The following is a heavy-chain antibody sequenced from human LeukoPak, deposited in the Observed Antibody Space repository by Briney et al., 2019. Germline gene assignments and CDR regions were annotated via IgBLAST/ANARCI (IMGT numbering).Heavy chain of an antibody. V-gene: IGHV3-48*01. D-gene: IGHD3-10*01. CDR2: IRSSSRTI. Sequence: GGSLRLSCAASGFTFSSYEMNWVRQAPGKGLEWVSYIRSSSRTIYYAHSVKGRFTISRDNAKNLLYLQMNSLRAEDTAVYYCARDGSGRVPEMSAPDYWGQGTLVTVSS. CDR1: GFTFSSYE. CDR3: ARDGSGRVPEMSAPDY. J-gene: IGHJ4*02.